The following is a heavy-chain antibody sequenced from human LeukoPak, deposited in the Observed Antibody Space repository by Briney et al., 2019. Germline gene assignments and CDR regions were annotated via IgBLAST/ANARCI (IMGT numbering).Heavy chain of an antibody. J-gene: IGHJ5*02. CDR2: INHSGST. CDR3: ARETRYNWKGGFDP. CDR1: GGSFSGYY. D-gene: IGHD1-20*01. V-gene: IGHV4-34*01. Sequence: SETLSLTCAVHGGSFSGYYWSWIRQPPGKGLEWIGEINHSGSTNYNPSLKSRVTISVDTSKNQFSLKLSSVTAADTAVYYCARETRYNWKGGFDPWGQGTLVTVSS.